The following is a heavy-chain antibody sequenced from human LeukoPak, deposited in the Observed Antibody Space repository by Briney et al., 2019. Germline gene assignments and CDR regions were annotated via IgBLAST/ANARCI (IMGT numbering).Heavy chain of an antibody. V-gene: IGHV3-30*02. D-gene: IGHD6-13*01. CDR1: GFTFSSYG. CDR3: ATSIAAAIPEIDY. J-gene: IGHJ4*02. CDR2: IRYDGSNK. Sequence: EGSLRLSCAASGFTFSSYGMHWVRQAPGKGLEWVAFIRYDGSNKYYADSVKGRFTISRDNSKNTLYLQMNSLRAEDTAVYYCATSIAAAIPEIDYWGQGTLVTVSS.